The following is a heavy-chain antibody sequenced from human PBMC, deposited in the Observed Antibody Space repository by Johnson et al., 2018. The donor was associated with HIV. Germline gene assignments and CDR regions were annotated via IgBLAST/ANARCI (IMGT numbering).Heavy chain of an antibody. Sequence: VQLVESGGGVVQPGGSLRLSCAASGFTFSSYGMHWVRQAPGTGLEWVAFIRYDGSNKYYADSVKGRFTISRDNSKNTLYLQMNSLRAEDTAVYYCAKGDCSGGSCYSFTDAFDIWGQGTMVTVSS. CDR3: AKGDCSGGSCYSFTDAFDI. J-gene: IGHJ3*02. D-gene: IGHD2-15*01. V-gene: IGHV3-30*02. CDR2: IRYDGSNK. CDR1: GFTFSSYG.